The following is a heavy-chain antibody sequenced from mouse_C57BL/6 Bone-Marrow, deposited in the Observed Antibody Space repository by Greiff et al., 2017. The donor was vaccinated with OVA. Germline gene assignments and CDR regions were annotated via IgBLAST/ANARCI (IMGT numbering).Heavy chain of an antibody. V-gene: IGHV5S21*01. CDR3: TRDRRGY. Sequence: VKLVESGAGLVKPGGSLKLSCAASGFTFSSYAMSWVRQTPEKRLEWVAYISSGGDYIYYADTVKGRFTISRDNARNTLYLQMSSLESEDAAKYEGTRDRRGYWGQGTMVTVSA. CDR1: GFTFSSYA. J-gene: IGHJ3*01. CDR2: ISSGGDYI.